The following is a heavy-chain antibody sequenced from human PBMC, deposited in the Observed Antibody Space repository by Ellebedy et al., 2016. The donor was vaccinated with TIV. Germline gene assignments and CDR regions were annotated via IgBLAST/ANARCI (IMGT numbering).Heavy chain of an antibody. CDR1: GFTFSSYA. Sequence: GGSLRLXXAASGFTFSSYAMSWVRQAPGKGLEWVSAISGSGGSTYYADSVKGRLTISRDNSKNTLYLQMNSLRAEDTAVYYCARGGRGVWCSSTSCYVYWGQGTLVTVSS. CDR2: ISGSGGST. D-gene: IGHD2-2*01. CDR3: ARGGRGVWCSSTSCYVY. J-gene: IGHJ4*02. V-gene: IGHV3-23*01.